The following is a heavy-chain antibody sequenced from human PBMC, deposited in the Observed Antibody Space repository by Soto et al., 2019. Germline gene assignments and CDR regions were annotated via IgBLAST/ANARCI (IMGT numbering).Heavy chain of an antibody. D-gene: IGHD5-12*01. CDR1: GYTFTIYG. J-gene: IGHJ6*02. CDR3: ARALGYSGYAGMDV. Sequence: QVQLVQSGGEVKKPGASVKVSCKASGYTFTIYGINWVRQAPGQGLEWMGWISPDNGNTNYAQQLQGRVTMTTDTSTRTAYMELRSLRSDDTAVYYCARALGYSGYAGMDVWGQGTTVTVSS. CDR2: ISPDNGNT. V-gene: IGHV1-18*01.